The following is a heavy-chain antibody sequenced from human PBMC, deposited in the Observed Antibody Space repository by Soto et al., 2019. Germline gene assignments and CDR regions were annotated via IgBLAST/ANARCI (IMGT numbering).Heavy chain of an antibody. D-gene: IGHD3-10*01. V-gene: IGHV1-18*04. CDR3: ARDTGFLLTACDY. CDR2: ISGYNGKT. Sequence: ASVKVSCKASGYTFISYGISWVRQAPGQGLEWMGWISGYNGKTNYAQKFQGRVTMTTDTSTTTAYMELRSLRSDDTAVYYCARDTGFLLTACDYWGQGTMVTVSS. J-gene: IGHJ4*02. CDR1: GYTFISYG.